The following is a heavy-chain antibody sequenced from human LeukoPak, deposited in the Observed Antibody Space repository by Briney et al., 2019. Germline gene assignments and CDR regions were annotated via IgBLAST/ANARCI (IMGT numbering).Heavy chain of an antibody. D-gene: IGHD3-9*01. CDR2: IDPSGGSI. Sequence: GASVKVSCKASGYTFTSYYMHWVRQAPGQGLEWMGIIDPSGGSISYAQKFQGRVTMTRDMSTSTVYMELSSLRSEDTAVYYCARDLVLRYFEGGYYYYMDVWGKGTTVTVSS. CDR3: ARDLVLRYFEGGYYYYMDV. CDR1: GYTFTSYY. V-gene: IGHV1-46*01. J-gene: IGHJ6*03.